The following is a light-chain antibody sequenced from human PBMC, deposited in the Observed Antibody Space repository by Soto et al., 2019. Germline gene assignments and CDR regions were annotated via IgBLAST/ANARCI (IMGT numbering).Light chain of an antibody. V-gene: IGLV2-14*01. J-gene: IGLJ2*01. Sequence: QSVLTQPASVSGSPGQSITISCTGTSSDVGGYNYVSWYQQHPGKAPKLMIYDVRNRPSGVSNRFSGSKSGNTASLTISGLQAEDEAYYNCSAYTNSINVVFGGGTKLTVL. CDR3: SAYTNSINVV. CDR1: SSDVGGYNY. CDR2: DVR.